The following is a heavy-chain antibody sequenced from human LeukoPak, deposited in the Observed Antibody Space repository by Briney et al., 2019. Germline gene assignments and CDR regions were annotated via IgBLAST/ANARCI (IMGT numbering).Heavy chain of an antibody. D-gene: IGHD4-17*01. J-gene: IGHJ6*02. CDR1: GYTFTSYG. CDR2: ISAYNGNT. Sequence: ASVKVSCKASGYTFTSYGISWVRQAPGQGLEWMGWISAYNGNTNYAQKLQGRVTMTTDTSTSTAYMELRSLRSDDTAVYYCARDRYGDHQRPTYYYYGMDVWGQGTTVTVSS. V-gene: IGHV1-18*01. CDR3: ARDRYGDHQRPTYYYYGMDV.